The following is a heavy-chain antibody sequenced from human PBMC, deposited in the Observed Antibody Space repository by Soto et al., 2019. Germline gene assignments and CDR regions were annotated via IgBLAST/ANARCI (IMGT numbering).Heavy chain of an antibody. CDR1: GFTFSSYG. Sequence: GGSLRLSCAASGFTFSSYGMHWVRQAPGKGLEWVAVIWYDGSTKYYADSVKGRFTISRDNSKNTLYLQMNSLRAEDTAVYYCARDLDSGYYGYWGQGTLVTVSS. D-gene: IGHD3-22*01. CDR2: IWYDGSTK. J-gene: IGHJ4*02. CDR3: ARDLDSGYYGY. V-gene: IGHV3-33*01.